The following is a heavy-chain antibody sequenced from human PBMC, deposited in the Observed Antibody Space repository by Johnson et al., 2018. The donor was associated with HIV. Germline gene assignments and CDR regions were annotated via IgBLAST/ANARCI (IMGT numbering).Heavy chain of an antibody. Sequence: MQLVESRRGVVQPRRSLRLPCAASGVNFSSYCMHCVLQAPGTGLVWVSRLNSDGSSTGYAASVKGRFTISRDTAKHTLYRQMNSLRAEDTALYYCWRDGSTGPSGDGFDIWGQGTMVTVSS. CDR1: GVNFSSYC. V-gene: IGHV3-74*01. D-gene: IGHD1-26*01. CDR2: LNSDGSST. CDR3: WRDGSTGPSGDGFDI. J-gene: IGHJ3*02.